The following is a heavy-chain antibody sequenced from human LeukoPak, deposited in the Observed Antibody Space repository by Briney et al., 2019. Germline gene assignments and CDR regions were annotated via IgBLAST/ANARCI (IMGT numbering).Heavy chain of an antibody. CDR3: ARDPLMRSAAFDI. J-gene: IGHJ3*02. V-gene: IGHV3-7*01. Sequence: PGGSLRLSCAASGFTFSSYWMSWVRQAPGKGLEWVANIKQDGSEKYYVDSVKGRFTISRDNAKNSLYLQMNSLRAEDTAVYYCARDPLMRSAAFDIWGQGTMVTVSS. D-gene: IGHD3-16*01. CDR1: GFTFSSYW. CDR2: IKQDGSEK.